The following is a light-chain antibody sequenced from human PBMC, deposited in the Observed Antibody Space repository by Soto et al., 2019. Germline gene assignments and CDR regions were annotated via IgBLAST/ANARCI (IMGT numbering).Light chain of an antibody. J-gene: IGKJ2*01. CDR1: QNIAIY. CDR2: AVS. Sequence: DIQMTQSPSSLSASVGDKITITGLARQNIAIYLNWDQQKPGKARTLRIFAVSSLQSGVPPRFSRSGSGTDFTLTVSSLQPEDFATYYCQQSHSTRYPLGQGTKLGI. V-gene: IGKV1-39*01. CDR3: QQSHSTRYP.